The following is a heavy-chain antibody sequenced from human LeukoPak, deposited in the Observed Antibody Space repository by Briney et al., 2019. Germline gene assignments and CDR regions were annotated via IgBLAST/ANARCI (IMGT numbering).Heavy chain of an antibody. J-gene: IGHJ4*02. D-gene: IGHD4-23*01. CDR3: ARAATVVTNLDY. V-gene: IGHV4-61*01. CDR1: GGSVSSGSYY. Sequence: PSETLSLTCTVSGGSVSSGSYYWSWIRQPPGKGLEWIGYIYYSGSTNYNPSLKSRVTIPVDTSKNQFSLKLSSVTAADTAVYYCARAATVVTNLDYWGQGTLVTVSS. CDR2: IYYSGST.